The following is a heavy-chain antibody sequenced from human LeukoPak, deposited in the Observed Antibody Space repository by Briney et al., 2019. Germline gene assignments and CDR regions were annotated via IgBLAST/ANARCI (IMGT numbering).Heavy chain of an antibody. V-gene: IGHV3-30*03. CDR3: ARAKRWIGSSWHFDN. Sequence: GGSLRLSCAASGFTFSNYVIHWVRQAPGKGLEWVAIISYDGSNEKYADSVKGRFTISRDNSKNTLYLQMNSLGPEDTAVYYCARAKRWIGSSWHFDNWGQGTLVTVSS. J-gene: IGHJ4*02. CDR1: GFTFSNYV. CDR2: ISYDGSNE. D-gene: IGHD6-13*01.